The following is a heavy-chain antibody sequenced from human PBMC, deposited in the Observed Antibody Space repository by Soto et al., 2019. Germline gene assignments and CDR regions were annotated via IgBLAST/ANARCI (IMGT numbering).Heavy chain of an antibody. CDR2: IYYSGST. CDR3: AKSSSRAHYYAMDV. J-gene: IGHJ6*02. V-gene: IGHV4-59*01. Sequence: PSETLSLTCSFSGGSISTYYWSLIRQPPGKGLEWIGYIYYSGSTNYNPSLKSRVTISQDTSKNQFSLKLNSVTAADTAVYYCAKSSSRAHYYAMDVWGQGTTVTVSS. CDR1: GGSISTYY. D-gene: IGHD2-2*01.